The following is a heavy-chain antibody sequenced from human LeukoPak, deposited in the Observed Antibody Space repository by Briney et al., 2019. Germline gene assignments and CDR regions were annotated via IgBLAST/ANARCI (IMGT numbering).Heavy chain of an antibody. J-gene: IGHJ4*02. CDR3: AKMAGWGSVMITFGGKNEIDY. CDR2: IIGGGGST. D-gene: IGHD3-16*01. V-gene: IGHV3-23*01. Sequence: PGGSLRLSCAASGFPFSSHGMSWVRQAPGKGLEWVSGIIGGGGSTYYADSVKGRFTISRDNSKNTLYLQMNSLRAEDTAVYYCAKMAGWGSVMITFGGKNEIDYWGQGTLVTVSS. CDR1: GFPFSSHG.